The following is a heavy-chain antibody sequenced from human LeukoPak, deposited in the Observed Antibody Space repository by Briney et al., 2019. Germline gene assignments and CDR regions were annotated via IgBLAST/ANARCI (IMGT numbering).Heavy chain of an antibody. D-gene: IGHD5-24*01. Sequence: SETLSLTCSVYGGSLNGYYWSWIRQPPGKGLEWIGEINHSGSTNYNPSLKSRVTISVDTSKNQFSLKLSSVTAADTAVYYCARVVGDGYNYPYYFDYWGQGTLVTVSS. CDR2: INHSGST. V-gene: IGHV4-34*01. CDR1: GGSLNGYY. CDR3: ARVVGDGYNYPYYFDY. J-gene: IGHJ4*02.